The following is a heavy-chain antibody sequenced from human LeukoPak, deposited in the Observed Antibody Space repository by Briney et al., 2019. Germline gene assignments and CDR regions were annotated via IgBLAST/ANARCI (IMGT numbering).Heavy chain of an antibody. V-gene: IGHV2-26*01. J-gene: IGHJ4*02. Sequence: SGPTLLKPTETLTLTCTVSGFSLSNARMGVSWIRQPPGKALEWLAHIFSNDENSYSTSLKSRLTISKDTFKSQVVLTMTSMDTVDTATYYCARIQYTSGWTFDYWGQGTLVTVSS. D-gene: IGHD6-19*01. CDR2: IFSNDEN. CDR3: ARIQYTSGWTFDY. CDR1: GFSLSNARMG.